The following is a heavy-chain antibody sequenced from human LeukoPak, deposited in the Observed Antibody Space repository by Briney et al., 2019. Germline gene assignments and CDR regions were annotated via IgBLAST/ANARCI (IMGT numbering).Heavy chain of an antibody. J-gene: IGHJ6*03. CDR3: ARGRVTMVRGDYYYYMDV. CDR2: ITSDGSST. D-gene: IGHD3-10*01. Sequence: GGSLRLSCAASGFTFSSYWMHWVRQAPGKGLVWASRITSDGSSTSYADSVKGRFTISRDNAKNTLYLQMNSLRAEDTAVYYCARGRVTMVRGDYYYYMDVWGKGTTVTVSS. CDR1: GFTFSSYW. V-gene: IGHV3-74*01.